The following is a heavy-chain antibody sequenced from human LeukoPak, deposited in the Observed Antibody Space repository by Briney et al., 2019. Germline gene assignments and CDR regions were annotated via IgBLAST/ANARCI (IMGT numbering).Heavy chain of an antibody. D-gene: IGHD3-22*01. Sequence: ASVKVSCKASGYTFTSYGISWVRQAPGQGLEWMGWISAYNGNTNYAQKLQGRVTMTTDTSTSTAYMELRSLRSDDTAAYYCARVSSFYYDSSGYYFDYWGQGTLVTVSS. CDR2: ISAYNGNT. CDR3: ARVSSFYYDSSGYYFDY. V-gene: IGHV1-18*01. CDR1: GYTFTSYG. J-gene: IGHJ4*02.